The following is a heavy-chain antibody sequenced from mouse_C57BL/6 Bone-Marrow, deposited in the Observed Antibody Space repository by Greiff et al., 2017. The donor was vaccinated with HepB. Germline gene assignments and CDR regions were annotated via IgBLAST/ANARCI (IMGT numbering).Heavy chain of an antibody. V-gene: IGHV1-69*01. Sequence: QVQLQQPGAELVMPGASVKLSCKASGYTFTSYWMHWVKQRPGQGLEWIGEIDPSDSYTNYNQKFKGKSTLTVDKSSSTAYMQLSSLTSEDSAVYYCAREGSTMASWFAYWGQGTLVTVSA. CDR2: IDPSDSYT. CDR3: AREGSTMASWFAY. CDR1: GYTFTSYW. D-gene: IGHD2-1*01. J-gene: IGHJ3*01.